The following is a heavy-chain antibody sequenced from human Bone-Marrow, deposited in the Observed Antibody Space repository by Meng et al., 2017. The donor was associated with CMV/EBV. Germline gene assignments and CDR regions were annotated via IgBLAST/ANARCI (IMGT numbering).Heavy chain of an antibody. D-gene: IGHD4-17*01. CDR2: IYSAGST. CDR3: ARDSPDYGDYLFDY. V-gene: IGHV3-53*01. Sequence: GGSLRPACAASGFTVSSNYTSWVRQAPGKGLECVSVIYSAGSTYYADSVKGRFTISRDNSKNTLYLQMNSLRAEDTAVYYCARDSPDYGDYLFDYWGQGALVTVSS. J-gene: IGHJ4*02. CDR1: GFTVSSNY.